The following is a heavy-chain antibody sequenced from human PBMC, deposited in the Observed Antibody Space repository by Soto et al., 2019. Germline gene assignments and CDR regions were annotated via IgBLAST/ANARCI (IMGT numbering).Heavy chain of an antibody. CDR1: GGSISSYY. CDR3: TSGVNWNDVSDY. D-gene: IGHD1-1*01. CDR2: IYSNGRT. J-gene: IGHJ4*02. V-gene: IGHV4-59*01. Sequence: SETLSLTCTVSGGSISSYYWTWIRQPPGKGLEWIGYIYSNGRTNYNPSLKSRVTISVDTSKNQFSLKLRSVTAADTAVYYCTSGVNWNDVSDYWGQGTLVTVSS.